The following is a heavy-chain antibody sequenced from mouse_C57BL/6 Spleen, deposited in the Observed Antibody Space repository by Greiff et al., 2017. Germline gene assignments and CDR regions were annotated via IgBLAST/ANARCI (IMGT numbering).Heavy chain of an antibody. V-gene: IGHV1-82*01. D-gene: IGHD2-4*01. Sequence: VQLVESGPELVKPGASVKISCKASGYAFSSSWMNWVKQRPGKGLEWIGRIYPGDGDTNYNGKFKGKATLTADKSSSTAYMQLSSLTSEDSAVYFCARGGVYYDYDGYAMDYWGQGTSVTVSS. J-gene: IGHJ4*01. CDR2: IYPGDGDT. CDR1: GYAFSSSW. CDR3: ARGGVYYDYDGYAMDY.